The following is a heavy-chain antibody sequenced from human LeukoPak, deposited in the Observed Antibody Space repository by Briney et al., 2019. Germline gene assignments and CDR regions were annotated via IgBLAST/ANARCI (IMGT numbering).Heavy chain of an antibody. CDR1: GFTFNSSA. J-gene: IGHJ6*02. CDR3: ARGHFGLDV. CDR2: ISLNGGDT. Sequence: GSLRLSCACSGFTFNSSAMSLARQAPGKGLEWVSYISLNGGDTMYADSVKGRFTISRDNAQNSLYLQMNSLTADDTAVYYCARGHFGLDVCGQGTTVIVSS. D-gene: IGHD3-3*02. V-gene: IGHV3-21*05.